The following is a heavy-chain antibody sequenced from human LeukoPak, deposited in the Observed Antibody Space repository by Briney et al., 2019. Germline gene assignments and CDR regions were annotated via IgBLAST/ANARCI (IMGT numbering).Heavy chain of an antibody. J-gene: IGHJ4*02. V-gene: IGHV7-4-1*02. CDR2: INTNTGNP. Sequence: ASVKVSCKASGYTFTSYAMNWVRQAPGQGLEWMGWINTNTGNPTYAQGFTGRFAFSLDTSVSTAYLQISSLKAEDTAVYYCARDEHPQKEDYCSGGSCYSDYWGQGTLVTVSS. CDR3: ARDEHPQKEDYCSGGSCYSDY. D-gene: IGHD2-15*01. CDR1: GYTFTSYA.